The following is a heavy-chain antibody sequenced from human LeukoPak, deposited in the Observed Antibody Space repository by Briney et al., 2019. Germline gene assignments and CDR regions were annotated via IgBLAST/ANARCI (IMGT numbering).Heavy chain of an antibody. CDR2: IYYSGST. CDR1: GGSISSGAYY. V-gene: IGHV4-31*03. Sequence: SETLSLTCTVSGGSISSGAYYWSWIRQHPGKGLEWIGYIYYSGSTYYNPSLKSRVTISVDTSKNQFSLKLSSVTAADTAVYYCARSDDYGDPFDPWGQGTLVTVSS. D-gene: IGHD4-17*01. J-gene: IGHJ5*02. CDR3: ARSDDYGDPFDP.